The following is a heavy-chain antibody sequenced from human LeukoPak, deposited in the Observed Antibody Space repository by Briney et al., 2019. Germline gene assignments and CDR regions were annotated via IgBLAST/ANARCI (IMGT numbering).Heavy chain of an antibody. D-gene: IGHD2-2*01. Sequence: GASVKVSCKASGYTFTGYYMHWVRQAPEQGLEWMGWINPNSGGTNYAQKFQGRVTMTRDTSISTAYMELSRLRSDDTAVYYCARGPGYCSSTSCYGTWFDPWGQGTLVTVSS. CDR1: GYTFTGYY. V-gene: IGHV1-2*02. CDR2: INPNSGGT. J-gene: IGHJ5*02. CDR3: ARGPGYCSSTSCYGTWFDP.